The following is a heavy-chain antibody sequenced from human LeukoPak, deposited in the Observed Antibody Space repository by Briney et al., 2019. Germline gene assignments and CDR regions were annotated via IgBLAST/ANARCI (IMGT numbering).Heavy chain of an antibody. CDR3: AKAYCTSTSCRWFDP. CDR2: ISGSGGST. CDR1: GFTFSSYA. D-gene: IGHD2-2*01. J-gene: IGHJ5*02. V-gene: IGHV3-23*01. Sequence: GGTLRLSCAASGFTFSSYAMSWVRQAPGKGLEWVSAISGSGGSTYYADSVKGRFTISRDNSKNTLYLQMNSLRAEDTAVYYCAKAYCTSTSCRWFDPWGQGTLVPVSS.